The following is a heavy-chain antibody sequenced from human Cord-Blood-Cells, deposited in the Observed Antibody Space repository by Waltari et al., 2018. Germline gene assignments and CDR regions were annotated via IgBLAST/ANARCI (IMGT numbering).Heavy chain of an antibody. CDR3: ARVGSSSSDY. CDR2: IYYSGST. CDR1: GGSISSYY. V-gene: IGHV4-59*01. Sequence: QVQLQESGPGLVKPSETLSLTCTVSGGSISSYYWSWIRQPPGKGLEWIGYIYYSGSTNYNPSLKSRVTISVDTSKNQFSLKLSSVTAADTAVYYCARVGSSSSDYWGQGTLVTVSS. D-gene: IGHD6-6*01. J-gene: IGHJ4*02.